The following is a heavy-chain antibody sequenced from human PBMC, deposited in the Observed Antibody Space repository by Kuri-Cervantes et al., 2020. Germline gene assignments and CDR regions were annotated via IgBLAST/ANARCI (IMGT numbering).Heavy chain of an antibody. CDR1: GGSISSYY. CDR3: AIWSGHCGGDCPRGAFDI. D-gene: IGHD2-21*02. Sequence: SETLSLTCTVSGGSISSYYWSWIRQPAGKGLEWIGSIYTSGSTNYNPSLKSQVTISVDKSKNQFSLKLSSVTAADTAVYYCAIWSGHCGGDCPRGAFDIWGQGTMVTVSS. CDR2: IYTSGST. J-gene: IGHJ3*02. V-gene: IGHV4-4*07.